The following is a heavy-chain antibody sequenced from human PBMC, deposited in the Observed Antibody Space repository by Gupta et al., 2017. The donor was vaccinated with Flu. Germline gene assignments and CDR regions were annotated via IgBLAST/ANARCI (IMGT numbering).Heavy chain of an antibody. J-gene: IGHJ4*02. V-gene: IGHV3-23*01. CDR2: ISISGANT. CDR1: GFSFSDFA. Sequence: EVQLLESGGGLVQPGGSLRLSCAASGFSFSDFAMTWVRRAPGKGLEWVSGISISGANTFYADSLRGRFTISRDNSKNTLYLQMNSLRAEDTAVYYCAKDKFGRSGSGTFYDGIPYYFEPWGQGTLVAVSS. D-gene: IGHD1-26*01. CDR3: AKDKFGRSGSGTFYDGIPYYFEP.